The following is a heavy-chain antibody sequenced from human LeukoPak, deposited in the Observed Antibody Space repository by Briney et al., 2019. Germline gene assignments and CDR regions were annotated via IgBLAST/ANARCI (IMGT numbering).Heavy chain of an antibody. Sequence: GGSLRLSCAASGFTVSSDYMSWVRQAPGKGLEWVSVIYSGGSTYYADSVKGRFTISRDNSKNTLYLQMNSLRAEDTAVYYCARATRTAYCGGDCYSEHWGQGTLVTVSS. CDR3: ARATRTAYCGGDCYSEH. D-gene: IGHD2-21*02. J-gene: IGHJ1*01. CDR2: IYSGGST. CDR1: GFTVSSDY. V-gene: IGHV3-53*01.